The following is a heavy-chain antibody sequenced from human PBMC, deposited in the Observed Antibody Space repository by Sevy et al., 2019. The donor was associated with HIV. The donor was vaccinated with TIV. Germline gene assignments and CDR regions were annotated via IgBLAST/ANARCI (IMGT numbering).Heavy chain of an antibody. CDR2: ISSSSNTI. V-gene: IGHV3-48*02. J-gene: IGHJ4*02. Sequence: GGSLRLSCAASGFTFSDYSMNWVRQAPGKGLEWVSYISSSSNTIYYEDSVKGRFTISRDNAKDSLYLQMNILRDEDTAVYYCARANLGYCSGGSYTTFGHWGQGTLVTVSS. CDR1: GFTFSDYS. CDR3: ARANLGYCSGGSYTTFGH. D-gene: IGHD2-15*01.